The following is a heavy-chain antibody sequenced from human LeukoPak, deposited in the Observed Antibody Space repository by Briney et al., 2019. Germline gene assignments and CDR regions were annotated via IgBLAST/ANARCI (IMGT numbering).Heavy chain of an antibody. CDR3: AKVLSFGSGSRTGY. D-gene: IGHD3-10*01. Sequence: GGSLRLSCAASGFPFSSYAMNWVRQAPGKGLEWVSAISGSGGSTYYADSVKGRFTISRDNSKNTLYLQMNSLRAEDTAVYYCAKVLSFGSGSRTGYWGQGTLVTVSS. CDR2: ISGSGGST. CDR1: GFPFSSYA. V-gene: IGHV3-23*01. J-gene: IGHJ4*02.